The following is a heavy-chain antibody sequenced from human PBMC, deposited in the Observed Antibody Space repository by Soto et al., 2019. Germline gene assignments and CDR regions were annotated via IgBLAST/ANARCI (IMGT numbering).Heavy chain of an antibody. D-gene: IGHD3-22*01. V-gene: IGHV1-69*13. CDR3: ARGRPQRYYDSSGYPYYFDY. Sequence: SVKVSCKASGGTFSSYAISWVRQAPGQGLEWMGGIIPIFGTANYAQKFQGRVTITADESTSTAYMELSSLRSEDTAVYYCARGRPQRYYDSSGYPYYFDYWGQGTLVTVSS. CDR2: IIPIFGTA. CDR1: GGTFSSYA. J-gene: IGHJ4*02.